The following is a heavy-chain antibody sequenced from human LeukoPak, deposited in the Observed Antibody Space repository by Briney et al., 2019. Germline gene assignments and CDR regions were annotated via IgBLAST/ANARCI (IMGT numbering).Heavy chain of an antibody. Sequence: PGGSLRLSCAGSGFTFSSYTMNWVRQAPGKGLEWVSSISSRSSYIYQADSVKGRFTISRDNSKNTLFLQMNSLRAEDTAVYYCAKGSNRGVAAIDYWGQGTLVTVSS. D-gene: IGHD5-12*01. CDR1: GFTFSSYT. V-gene: IGHV3-21*01. CDR3: AKGSNRGVAAIDY. CDR2: ISSRSSYI. J-gene: IGHJ4*02.